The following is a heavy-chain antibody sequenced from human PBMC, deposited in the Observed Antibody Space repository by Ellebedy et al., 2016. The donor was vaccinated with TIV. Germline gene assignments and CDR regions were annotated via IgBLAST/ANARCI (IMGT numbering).Heavy chain of an antibody. D-gene: IGHD4-17*01. J-gene: IGHJ4*01. CDR1: GFTFSSYA. CDR2: ISGNDGNT. Sequence: GESLKISCEASGFTFSSYAMSWVRQAPGKGLEWVSSISGNDGNTHYADSVKGRCTISRDNSKNTLYLQMNSLRAEDTALYYCVKEGGNGDHPTTFDCWGHGTLVTVSS. CDR3: VKEGGNGDHPTTFDC. V-gene: IGHV3-23*01.